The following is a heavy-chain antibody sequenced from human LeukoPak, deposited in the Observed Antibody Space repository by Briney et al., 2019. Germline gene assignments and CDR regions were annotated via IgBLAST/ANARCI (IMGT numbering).Heavy chain of an antibody. J-gene: IGHJ6*02. CDR3: AREPRGYCSGESCYSPYYYGMDV. CDR2: IKQDGSEK. D-gene: IGHD2-15*01. V-gene: IGHV3-7*01. CDR1: GFTFDMYW. Sequence: GGSLRLSCAASGFTFDMYWMSWVRQAPGKGLEWVATIKQDGSEKYYVDSVKGRFTISRDNAKNSLYLQMNSLRAEDTAVYYCAREPRGYCSGESCYSPYYYGMDVWGQGTTVTVSS.